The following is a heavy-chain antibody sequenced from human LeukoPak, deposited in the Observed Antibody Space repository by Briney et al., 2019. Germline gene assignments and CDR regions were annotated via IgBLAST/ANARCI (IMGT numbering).Heavy chain of an antibody. Sequence: SETLSRTCSVSGNSISSGFCWDWIRQPPGKGLEWMGSFYHDGSTYYNPSLKSRVTMSTDPSKNQFSLKLSSVTAADTAIYYCARDAKYYYGSRTFFFYEHWGQGTLLTVSS. J-gene: IGHJ4*02. CDR2: FYHDGST. CDR3: ARDAKYYYGSRTFFFYEH. CDR1: GNSISSGFC. V-gene: IGHV4-38-2*02. D-gene: IGHD3-10*01.